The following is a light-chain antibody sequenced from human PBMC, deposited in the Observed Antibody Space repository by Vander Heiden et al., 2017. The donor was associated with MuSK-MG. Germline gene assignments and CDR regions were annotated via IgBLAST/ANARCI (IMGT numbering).Light chain of an antibody. Sequence: QSVLTQPPSVAGGPGQRVNIPCTGRSSKLGAGSDVHWYQHLPGTAPKPRSKGNSNRPSGVPGRFSGSKSGTSASLAITVLQAEDEADDDCQSYDSSLSGYVLGTGAHVTV. CDR1: SSKLGAGSD. V-gene: IGLV1-40*01. CDR3: QSYDSSLSGYV. CDR2: GNS. J-gene: IGLJ1*01.